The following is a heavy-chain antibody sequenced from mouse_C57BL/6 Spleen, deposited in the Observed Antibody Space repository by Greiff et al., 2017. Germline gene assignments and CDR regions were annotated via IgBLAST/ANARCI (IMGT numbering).Heavy chain of an antibody. CDR3: ARRATSYYYGSSQYWYFDV. J-gene: IGHJ1*03. D-gene: IGHD1-1*01. CDR1: GFTFSSYG. CDR2: ISSGGSYT. Sequence: EVHLVESGGDLVKPGGSLKLSCAASGFTFSSYGMSWVRQTPDKRLEWVATISSGGSYTYYPDSVKGRFTISRDNAKNTLYLQMSSLKSEDTAMYYCARRATSYYYGSSQYWYFDVWGTGTTVTVSS. V-gene: IGHV5-6*01.